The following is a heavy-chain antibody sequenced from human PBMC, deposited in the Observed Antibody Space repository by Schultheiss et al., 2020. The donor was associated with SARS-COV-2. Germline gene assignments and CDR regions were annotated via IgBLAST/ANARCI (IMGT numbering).Heavy chain of an antibody. D-gene: IGHD3-3*01. J-gene: IGHJ6*02. Sequence: ASVKVSCKASGGTFSSYAITWVRQAPGQGLEWMGWINPNSGGTNYAQKFQGRVTMTRNTSISTAYMELSSLRSEDTAVYYCARVGYYDFWSGYSPYYYYGMDVWGQGTTVTVSS. CDR2: INPNSGGT. CDR1: GGTFSSYA. V-gene: IGHV1-8*02. CDR3: ARVGYYDFWSGYSPYYYYGMDV.